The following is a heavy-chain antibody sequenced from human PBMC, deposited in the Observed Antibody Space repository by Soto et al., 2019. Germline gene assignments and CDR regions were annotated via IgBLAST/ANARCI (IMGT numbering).Heavy chain of an antibody. CDR3: ARASSTPLRGSDAFDI. CDR2: IKQDGSEK. D-gene: IGHD1-26*01. V-gene: IGHV3-7*01. Sequence: GVSLRLSCAASGFTFSSYWMSWVRQAPGKGLEWVANIKQDGSEKYYVDSVKGRFTISRDNAKNSLYLQMNSLRAEDTAVYYCARASSTPLRGSDAFDIWGQGTMVTVSS. CDR1: GFTFSSYW. J-gene: IGHJ3*02.